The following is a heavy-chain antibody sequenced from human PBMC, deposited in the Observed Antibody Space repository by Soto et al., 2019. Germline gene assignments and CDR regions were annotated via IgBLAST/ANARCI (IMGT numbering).Heavy chain of an antibody. D-gene: IGHD5-12*01. CDR3: AGRSVATGPLSFDY. V-gene: IGHV4-59*01. J-gene: IGHJ4*02. CDR2: IYYSGST. CDR1: GGSISSYY. Sequence: KPSETLSLTCTVSGGSISSYYWSWIRQPPGKGLEWIGYIYYSGSTNYNPSLKSRVTISVDTSKNQFSLKLSSVTAADTAVYYCAGRSVATGPLSFDYWGQGTLVTVSS.